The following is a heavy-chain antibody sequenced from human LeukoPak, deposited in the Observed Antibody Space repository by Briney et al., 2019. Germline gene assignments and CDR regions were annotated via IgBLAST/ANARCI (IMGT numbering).Heavy chain of an antibody. CDR2: IIPILGIA. V-gene: IGHV1-69*04. CDR3: ARDGDYDFWSGPSPYDAFDI. J-gene: IGHJ3*02. D-gene: IGHD3-3*01. Sequence: SSVKVSCKASGGTFSSYTISWVRQAPGQGLGWMGRIIPILGIANYAQKFQGRVTITADKSTSTAYMELSSLRSEDTAVYYCARDGDYDFWSGPSPYDAFDIWGQGTMVTVSS. CDR1: GGTFSSYT.